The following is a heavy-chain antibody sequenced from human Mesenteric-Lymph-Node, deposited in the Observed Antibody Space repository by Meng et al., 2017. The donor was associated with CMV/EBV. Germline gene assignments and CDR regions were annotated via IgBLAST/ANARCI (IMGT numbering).Heavy chain of an antibody. CDR1: GFTFSSYA. V-gene: IGHV3-30*04. CDR2: ISYDGSNK. CDR3: ARASQVVTIFGVVITQKFNGMDV. J-gene: IGHJ6*02. Sequence: GESLKISCAASGFTFSSYAMHWVRQAPGKGLEWVAVISYDGSNKYYADSVKGRFTISRDNSKNSLYLQMNSLRTEDTALYYCARASQVVTIFGVVITQKFNGMDVWGQGTTVTVSS. D-gene: IGHD3-3*01.